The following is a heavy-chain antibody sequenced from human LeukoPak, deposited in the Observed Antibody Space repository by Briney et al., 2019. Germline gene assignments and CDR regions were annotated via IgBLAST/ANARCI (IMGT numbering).Heavy chain of an antibody. CDR1: GGSISSSSYY. CDR3: ARVHRGYYYDSSGYYYPPRP. J-gene: IGHJ5*02. Sequence: SEALSLTCTVSGGSISSSSYYWGWIRQPPGKGLEWIGSVYYSGSTYYNPSLKSRVTISVDTSKNQFSLKLSSVTAADTAVYYCARVHRGYYYDSSGYYYPPRPWGQGTLVTVSS. V-gene: IGHV4-39*07. D-gene: IGHD3-22*01. CDR2: VYYSGST.